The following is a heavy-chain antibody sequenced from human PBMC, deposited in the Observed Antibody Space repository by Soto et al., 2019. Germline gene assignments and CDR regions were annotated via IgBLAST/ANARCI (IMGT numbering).Heavy chain of an antibody. V-gene: IGHV1-18*01. CDR2: ISADDGYT. CDR1: GYTFSSHG. Sequence: QVQLVQSGAEMKKPGASVKVSCKASGYTFSSHGINWVRQAPGQRLEWVGWISADDGYTNYAQNLQDRVIMTTDTSTSTAYMELTSLTSVDTAVYYCARDVFYWGQGTLVTVSS. J-gene: IGHJ4*02. CDR3: ARDVFY.